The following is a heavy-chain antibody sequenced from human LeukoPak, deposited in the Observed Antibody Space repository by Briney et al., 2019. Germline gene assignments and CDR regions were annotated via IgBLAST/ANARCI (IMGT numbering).Heavy chain of an antibody. Sequence: GASVKVSCKASGYTFTSYYIHWVRQAPGQGLEWMGIINPSGGSTSYVQKFQGRVTMTRDTSTSTVYMELSSLRSEDTAVYYCAREHEAVVAPDDWGQGTLVTVSS. V-gene: IGHV1-46*01. J-gene: IGHJ4*02. CDR3: AREHEAVVAPDD. CDR2: INPSGGST. CDR1: GYTFTSYY. D-gene: IGHD2-15*01.